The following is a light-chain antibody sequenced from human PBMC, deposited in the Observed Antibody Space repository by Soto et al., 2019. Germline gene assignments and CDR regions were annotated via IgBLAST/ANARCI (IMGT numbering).Light chain of an antibody. CDR1: RSIASY. J-gene: IGKJ1*01. V-gene: IGKV1-39*01. Sequence: DIQMTQSPSTLSASVGDRVTITCRASRSIASYLNWYHQKPGKAPRLLIYSASSLQGGVPSRFGGSGSGTDFALTISSLQPEDFATYYCQQSYTVSWTFGQGTKVDIK. CDR2: SAS. CDR3: QQSYTVSWT.